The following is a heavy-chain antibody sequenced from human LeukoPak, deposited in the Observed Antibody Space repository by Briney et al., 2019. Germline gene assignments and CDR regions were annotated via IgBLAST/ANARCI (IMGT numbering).Heavy chain of an antibody. CDR1: GFTFDDYA. Sequence: PGGSLRLSCAASGFTFDDYAMHWVRQAPGKGLEWVSGISWNSGSIGYADSVKGRFTISRDNAKNSLYLQMNSLRAEDTAWYYCAKDFGYCSGSRCYALDYWGQGTLVTVSS. V-gene: IGHV3-9*01. CDR3: AKDFGYCSGSRCYALDY. CDR2: ISWNSGSI. J-gene: IGHJ4*02. D-gene: IGHD2-15*01.